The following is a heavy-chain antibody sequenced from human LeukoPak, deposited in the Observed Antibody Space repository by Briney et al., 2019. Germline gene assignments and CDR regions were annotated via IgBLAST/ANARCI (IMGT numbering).Heavy chain of an antibody. D-gene: IGHD6-13*01. CDR2: IKQDGSEK. V-gene: IGHV3-7*01. J-gene: IGHJ2*01. CDR3: AREGSNWYWSFDL. CDR1: GCTFSSYW. Sequence: GGSLRLSCAASGCTFSSYWMSWVHQAPGKGLEWVANIKQDGSEKYYVDSVQVRFTISRGNAKSSLYLQMNSLRAEDTAVYFCAREGSNWYWSFDLWGRGTLVTVSS.